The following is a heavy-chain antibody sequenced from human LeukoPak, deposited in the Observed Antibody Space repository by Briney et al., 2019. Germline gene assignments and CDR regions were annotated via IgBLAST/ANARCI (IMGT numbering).Heavy chain of an antibody. CDR2: IKQDGSEK. CDR3: AKDEADTAMVEPYYYYYYGMDV. J-gene: IGHJ6*02. V-gene: IGHV3-7*03. CDR1: GFTFSSYW. Sequence: GGSLRLSCAASGFTFSSYWMSWVRQAPGKGLEWVANIKQDGSEKYYVDSVKGRFTISRDNAKNSLYLQMNSLRAEDTAVYYCAKDEADTAMVEPYYYYYYGMDVWGQGTTVTVSS. D-gene: IGHD5-18*01.